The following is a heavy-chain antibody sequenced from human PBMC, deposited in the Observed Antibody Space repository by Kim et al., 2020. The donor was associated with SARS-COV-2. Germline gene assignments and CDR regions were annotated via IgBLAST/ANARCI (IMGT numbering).Heavy chain of an antibody. Sequence: NPSLKSRVTISVDTSKNQFSLKLSSVTAADTAVYYCARAPIVVVITHFDYWVQGTLVTVSS. D-gene: IGHD3-22*01. CDR3: ARAPIVVVITHFDY. J-gene: IGHJ4*02. V-gene: IGHV4-31*02.